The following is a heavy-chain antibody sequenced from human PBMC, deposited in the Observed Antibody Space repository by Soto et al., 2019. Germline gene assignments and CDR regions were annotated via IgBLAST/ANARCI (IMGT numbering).Heavy chain of an antibody. V-gene: IGHV5-51*01. Sequence: PGESLKISCKVSGYTITNYWIGWVRQMPGKGLEWMGIVYPGDSDTRYSPSLQGQVTISVDRSISTAYLQWSSLKASDTAMYYCGRLEVAGTADYFDSWGQGTPVTVSS. CDR1: GYTITNYW. CDR3: GRLEVAGTADYFDS. D-gene: IGHD6-19*01. J-gene: IGHJ4*02. CDR2: VYPGDSDT.